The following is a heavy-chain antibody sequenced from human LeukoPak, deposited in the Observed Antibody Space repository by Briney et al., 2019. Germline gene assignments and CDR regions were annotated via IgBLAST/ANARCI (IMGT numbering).Heavy chain of an antibody. V-gene: IGHV3-23*01. D-gene: IGHD3-3*01. CDR2: ISGSSLST. CDR3: ARGWSGNY. Sequence: GGSLRLSCTASGFTFSSHAMTWVRQAPGKGLEWVSSISGSSLSTYYADSVKGRFTISRDNAMKSLYLEMNGLRAEDTAVYYCARGWSGNYWGQGTLVTVSS. CDR1: GFTFSSHA. J-gene: IGHJ4*02.